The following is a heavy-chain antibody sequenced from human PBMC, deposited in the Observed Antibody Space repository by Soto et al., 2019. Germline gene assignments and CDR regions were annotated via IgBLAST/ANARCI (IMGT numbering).Heavy chain of an antibody. CDR3: ASYDSSGYNDY. J-gene: IGHJ4*02. CDR2: IYYSGST. V-gene: IGHV4-61*01. CDR1: GGSVSSGSYY. D-gene: IGHD3-22*01. Sequence: SETLSLTCTVSGGSVSSGSYYWSWIRQPPGKGLEWIGYIYYSGSTNYNPSLKSRVTISVDTSKNQFSLKLSSVTAADTAVYYCASYDSSGYNDYWGQGTLVTSPQ.